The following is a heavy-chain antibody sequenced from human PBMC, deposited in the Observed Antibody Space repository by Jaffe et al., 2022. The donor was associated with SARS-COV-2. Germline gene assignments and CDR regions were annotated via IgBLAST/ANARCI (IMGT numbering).Heavy chain of an antibody. CDR3: AKDVGGHLWPPRGMDV. Sequence: EVQLVESGGGSVQPGGSLRLSCAASGFTFSSYEMNWVRQAPGKGLEWVSYISSTSTVIHYADSVKGRFTISRDNSKNSLYLQMDSLRVEDTAVYYCAKDVGGHLWPPRGMDVWGQGTTVTVSS. CDR1: GFTFSSYE. D-gene: IGHD2-21*01. V-gene: IGHV3-48*03. J-gene: IGHJ6*02. CDR2: ISSTSTVI.